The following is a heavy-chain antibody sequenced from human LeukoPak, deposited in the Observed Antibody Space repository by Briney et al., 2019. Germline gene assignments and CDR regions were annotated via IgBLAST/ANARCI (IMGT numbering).Heavy chain of an antibody. V-gene: IGHV4-59*01. D-gene: IGHD1-26*01. CDR1: GGSITSYY. J-gene: IGHJ4*01. CDR3: AREDSGTSIDY. CDR2: IYYSGNT. Sequence: SETLSLTCTVSGGSITSYYYTWIRQPPGKGLEWIGYIYYSGNTNYNPSLKSRVTMSLDMSKNQFSLRLTSVTAADKAVYYCAREDSGTSIDYWGQGTLVTVSS.